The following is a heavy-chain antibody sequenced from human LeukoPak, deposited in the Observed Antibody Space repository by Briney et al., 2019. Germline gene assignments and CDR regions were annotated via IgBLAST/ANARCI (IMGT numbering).Heavy chain of an antibody. CDR1: GGSISSGDYY. J-gene: IGHJ4*02. V-gene: IGHV4-30-4*01. CDR3: ARGGDSSGYYTPYYFDY. D-gene: IGHD3-22*01. CDR2: IYYSGST. Sequence: SETLSLTCTVSGGSISSGDYYWSWIRQPPGKGLEWIGYIYYSGSTYYNPSLKSRVTISVDTSKNQFSLKLSSVTAADTAVYYCARGGDSSGYYTPYYFDYWGQGTLVTVSS.